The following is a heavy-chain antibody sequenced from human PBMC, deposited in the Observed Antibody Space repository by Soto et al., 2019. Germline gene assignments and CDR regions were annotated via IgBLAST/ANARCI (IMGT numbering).Heavy chain of an antibody. CDR1: GFTFSSYG. J-gene: IGHJ4*02. CDR3: AKEGY. CDR2: ISYDGSNK. V-gene: IGHV3-30*18. Sequence: QVQVVESGGGVVQPGRSLRLSCAASGFTFSSYGMHWVRQAPGKGLEWVAVISYDGSNKYYADSVKGRFTISRDNSKNTLYLQMNSLRAEDTAVYYCAKEGYWGQGTLVTVSS.